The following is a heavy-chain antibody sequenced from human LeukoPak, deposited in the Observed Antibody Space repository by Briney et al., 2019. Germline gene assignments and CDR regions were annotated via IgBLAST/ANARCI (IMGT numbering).Heavy chain of an antibody. CDR1: GMTLNSYF. CDR3: ARSNPNRDALDL. J-gene: IGHJ3*01. Sequence: PKGAMRPSCTAAGMTLNSYFMSWFRKAPGRGLEWVANIKKDGSEESYLDSVKGRFTVSRDNAKNSLFLQMNSLRGEDTAVYYCARSNPNRDALDLWGQGTMVTISS. V-gene: IGHV3-7*01. CDR2: IKKDGSEE. D-gene: IGHD1-14*01.